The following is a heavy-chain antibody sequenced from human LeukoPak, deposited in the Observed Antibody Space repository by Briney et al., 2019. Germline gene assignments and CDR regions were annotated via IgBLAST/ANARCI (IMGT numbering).Heavy chain of an antibody. CDR3: ARGRSAAADAFDI. J-gene: IGHJ3*02. D-gene: IGHD6-13*01. V-gene: IGHV1-69*13. Sequence: ASVKVSCKASGGTFSSYAISWVRQAPGQGFEWMGGIIPIFGTANYAQKFQGRVTITADESTSTAYMELSSLRSEDTAVYYCARGRSAAADAFDIWGQGTMVTVSS. CDR2: IIPIFGTA. CDR1: GGTFSSYA.